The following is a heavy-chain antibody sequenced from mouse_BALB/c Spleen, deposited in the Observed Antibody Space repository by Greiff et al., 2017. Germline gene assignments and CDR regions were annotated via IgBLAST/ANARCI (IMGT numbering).Heavy chain of an antibody. V-gene: IGHV5-17*02. Sequence: EVKLMESGGGLVQPGGSRKLSCAASGFTFSSFGMHWVRQAPEKGLEWVAYISSGSSTIYYADTVKGRFTISRDNPKNTLFLQMTSLRSEDTAMYYCARSLNWPDSDYWGQGTTLTVSS. CDR2: ISSGSSTI. D-gene: IGHD4-1*01. J-gene: IGHJ2*01. CDR3: ARSLNWPDSDY. CDR1: GFTFSSFG.